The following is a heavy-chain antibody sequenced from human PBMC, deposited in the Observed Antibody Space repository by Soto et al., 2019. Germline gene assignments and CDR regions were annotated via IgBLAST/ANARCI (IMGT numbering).Heavy chain of an antibody. CDR2: IYPGDSET. D-gene: IGHD3-22*01. CDR1: GYSFTTYW. CDR3: ARLYYYDSSGYYTSPFDY. J-gene: IGHJ4*02. Sequence: GESLKISCKGSGYSFTTYWIGWVSRKPGKGLEWMGIIYPGDSETRYSPTFQGQVTISADKSISTAFLQWSSLRASDTAMYYCARLYYYDSSGYYTSPFDYWGQGTLVTVSS. V-gene: IGHV5-51*01.